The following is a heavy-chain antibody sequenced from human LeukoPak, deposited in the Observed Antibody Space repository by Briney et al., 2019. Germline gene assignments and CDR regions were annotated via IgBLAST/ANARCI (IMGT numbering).Heavy chain of an antibody. D-gene: IGHD2-21*02. V-gene: IGHV3-11*01. CDR2: ISISGTTI. CDR3: ARLRSVVTAGYFVY. CDR1: GFTFTDYY. Sequence: GVSLRLSCAASGFTFTDYYMSWIRQAPGKGLEWVSYISISGTTIYYADSVKGRFTISRDNAKNSLYLQMNSLRAEDTAVYYCARLRSVVTAGYFVYWGQGTLVTVSS. J-gene: IGHJ4*02.